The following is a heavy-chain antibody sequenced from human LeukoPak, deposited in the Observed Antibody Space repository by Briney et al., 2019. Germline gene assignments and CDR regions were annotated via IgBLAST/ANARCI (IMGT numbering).Heavy chain of an antibody. D-gene: IGHD2-15*01. Sequence: GGSLRLPCAASGFTFSTYAMSWVRQAPGKGLEWVAVIWYDGNNKYYADSVKGRFTISRDNSKNTLYLQMNSLRAEDTAVYYCAKEYCSGGSCSHLYYYYYYMDVWGKGTTVTVSS. CDR1: GFTFSTYA. CDR3: AKEYCSGGSCSHLYYYYYYMDV. J-gene: IGHJ6*03. V-gene: IGHV3-33*06. CDR2: IWYDGNNK.